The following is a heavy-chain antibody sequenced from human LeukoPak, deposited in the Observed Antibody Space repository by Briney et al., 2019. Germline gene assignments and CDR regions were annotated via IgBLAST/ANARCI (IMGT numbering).Heavy chain of an antibody. D-gene: IGHD6-25*01. CDR3: ATSRLGSAPSMDV. V-gene: IGHV4-59*08. CDR1: GGSISSYY. CDR2: IYYSGST. J-gene: IGHJ6*02. Sequence: SETPSLTCTVSGGSISSYYWSWIRQPLGKGLEWIGYIYYSGSTNYNPSLKSRVTISVDTSKNQFSLKLSSVTAADTAVYYCATSRLGSAPSMDVWGQGTTVTVSS.